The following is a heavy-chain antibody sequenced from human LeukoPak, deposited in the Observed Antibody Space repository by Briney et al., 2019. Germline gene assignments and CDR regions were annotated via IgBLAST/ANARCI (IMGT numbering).Heavy chain of an antibody. CDR3: ARHCRYYDHVWGSSLDYYYGMDV. Sequence: SETLSLTCTVSGGSISSSSYYWGWIRQPPGKGLEWIGSIYYSGSTYYNPSLKNRVTISVDTSKNQFSLKLSSVTAADTAVYYCARHCRYYDHVWGSSLDYYYGMDVWGQGTTVTVSS. CDR2: IYYSGST. D-gene: IGHD3-16*01. V-gene: IGHV4-39*01. CDR1: GGSISSSSYY. J-gene: IGHJ6*02.